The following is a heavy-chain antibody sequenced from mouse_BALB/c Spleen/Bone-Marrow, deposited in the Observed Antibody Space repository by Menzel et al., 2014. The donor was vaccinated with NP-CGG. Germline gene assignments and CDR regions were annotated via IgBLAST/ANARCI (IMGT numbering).Heavy chain of an antibody. V-gene: IGHV14-3*02. D-gene: IGHD1-1*01. J-gene: IGHJ4*01. CDR2: IDPANGNT. CDR3: ALLLRYYAVDY. Sequence: DVKLQESGAELVKPGASVKLSCTASGFNIKDTYMHWVKQRPEQGLEWIGRIDPANGNTKYDPKFQGKATITADTSSNTAYLQLSSLTSEDTAVYYCALLLRYYAVDYWGQGTSVTVSS. CDR1: GFNIKDTY.